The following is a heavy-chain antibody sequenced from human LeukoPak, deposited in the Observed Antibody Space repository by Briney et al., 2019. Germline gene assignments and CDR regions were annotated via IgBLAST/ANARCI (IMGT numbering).Heavy chain of an antibody. V-gene: IGHV4-39*07. Sequence: SETLSLTCTVSGGSISSSRYYWGWIRQPPGKGLEWIGSIYYSGSTYYNPSLKSRVTISGDTPKNQFSLKLSSVTAADTAVYYCARVDNEGSFDYWGQGTLVTVSS. J-gene: IGHJ4*02. CDR3: ARVDNEGSFDY. D-gene: IGHD1-26*01. CDR2: IYYSGST. CDR1: GGSISSSRYY.